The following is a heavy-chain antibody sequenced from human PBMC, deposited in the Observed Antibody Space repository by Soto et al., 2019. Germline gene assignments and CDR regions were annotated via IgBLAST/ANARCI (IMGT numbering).Heavy chain of an antibody. CDR3: ARGWGSSWYYFDF. J-gene: IGHJ4*02. CDR2: IFSSGSS. D-gene: IGHD6-13*01. V-gene: IGHV4-59*01. Sequence: SETLSLTCTVSGGSISSYYWSWIRQPPGKGLEWIGYIFSSGSSIYNPSLKSRVTISIDTSKKQFSLDLSSVTAADTAVYYCARGWGSSWYYFDFWGQGTLVTVS. CDR1: GGSISSYY.